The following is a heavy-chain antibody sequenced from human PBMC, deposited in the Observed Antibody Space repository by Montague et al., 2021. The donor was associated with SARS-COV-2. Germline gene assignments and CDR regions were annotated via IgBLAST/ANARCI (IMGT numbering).Heavy chain of an antibody. CDR2: TNFKCIT. J-gene: IGHJ4*02. D-gene: IGHD5-12*01. CDR3: ALARGSGYCPL. Sequence: SETLSLTCGVSGGSFIPYAYTWMCKPHGQGMERIGVTNFKCITNYTQTPKSRVTISGDTSTTQFSLILKNVTAADTAVYYCALARGSGYCPLWGQGSLVIVSS. V-gene: IGHV4-34*01. CDR1: GGSFIPYA.